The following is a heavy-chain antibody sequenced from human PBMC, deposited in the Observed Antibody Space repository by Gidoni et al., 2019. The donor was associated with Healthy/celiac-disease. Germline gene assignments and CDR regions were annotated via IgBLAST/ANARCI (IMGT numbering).Heavy chain of an antibody. V-gene: IGHV3-48*03. CDR1: GFTFSSYE. Sequence: EVQLVESGGGLVQPGGSLRLSCAASGFTFSSYEMNWVRQAPGKGLEWVSYISSSGSTIYYADSVKGRFTISRDNAKNSLYLQMNSLRAEDTAVYYCARDLFSSGWNYFDYWGQGTLVTVSS. CDR3: ARDLFSSGWNYFDY. CDR2: ISSSGSTI. D-gene: IGHD6-19*01. J-gene: IGHJ4*02.